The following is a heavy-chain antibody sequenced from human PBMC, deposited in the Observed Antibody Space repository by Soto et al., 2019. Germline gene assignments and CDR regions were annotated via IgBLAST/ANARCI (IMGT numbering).Heavy chain of an antibody. V-gene: IGHV4-4*07. J-gene: IGHJ6*02. Sequence: SETLSLTCTVSGGSISSYYWSWIRQPAGKGLEWIGRIYTSGSTNYNPSLKSRVTMSVDTSKNQFSLKLSSVTAADTAVYYCARDRGYCSSTSCYYYYYGMDVWGQGTTVTVSS. CDR1: GGSISSYY. CDR2: IYTSGST. CDR3: ARDRGYCSSTSCYYYYYGMDV. D-gene: IGHD2-2*01.